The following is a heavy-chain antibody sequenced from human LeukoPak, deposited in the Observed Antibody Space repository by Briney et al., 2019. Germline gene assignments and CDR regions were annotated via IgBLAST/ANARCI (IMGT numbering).Heavy chain of an antibody. Sequence: GGSLRLSCAASGFTFSNYGMHWARQAPGKGLEWVAFIGFDGSDHSYADSVKGRFTISRDNSKNTLYLQMNSLRAEDTAVYYCVRDYGGWGQGTLVTVSS. D-gene: IGHD3-10*01. CDR3: VRDYGG. CDR1: GFTFSNYG. V-gene: IGHV3-30*02. J-gene: IGHJ4*02. CDR2: IGFDGSDH.